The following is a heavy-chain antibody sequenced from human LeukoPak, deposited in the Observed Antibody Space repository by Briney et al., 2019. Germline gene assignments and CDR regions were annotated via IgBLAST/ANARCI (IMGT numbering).Heavy chain of an antibody. Sequence: SETLSLACAVYGGSFSGYYWSWIRQPPGQGLEWIGEINHSGSTNYNPSLKSRVTISVDTSKNQFSLKLSSVTAADTAVYYCARFYGSGSYRHGMDVWGQGTTVTVSS. J-gene: IGHJ6*02. CDR3: ARFYGSGSYRHGMDV. CDR1: GGSFSGYY. D-gene: IGHD3-10*01. V-gene: IGHV4-34*01. CDR2: INHSGST.